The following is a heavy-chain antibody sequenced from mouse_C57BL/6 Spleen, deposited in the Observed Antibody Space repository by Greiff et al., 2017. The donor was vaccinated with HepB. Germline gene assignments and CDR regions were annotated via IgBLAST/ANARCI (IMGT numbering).Heavy chain of an antibody. CDR3: ARGGGGADY. Sequence: EVQLQQSGPELVKPGASVKISCKASGYTFTDYYMNWVKQSHGKSLEWIGDINPNNGGTSYNQKFKGKATLTVDKSSSTAYMELRSLTSEDSAVYYCARGGGGADYWGQGTTLTVSS. J-gene: IGHJ2*01. CDR1: GYTFTDYY. V-gene: IGHV1-26*01. CDR2: INPNNGGT.